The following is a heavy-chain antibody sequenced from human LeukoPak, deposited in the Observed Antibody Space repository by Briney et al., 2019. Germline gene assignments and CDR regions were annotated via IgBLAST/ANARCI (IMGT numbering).Heavy chain of an antibody. D-gene: IGHD6-13*01. CDR3: ARHEAAAAGRSWFDP. Sequence: GESLKISCKGSGYRFTCYWIGWVRQMPGKGLEWMGIIYPGDSDTRYSPSFQGQVTISADKSISTAYLQWSSLQASDTAMYYCARHEAAAAGRSWFDPWGQGTLVTVSS. CDR2: IYPGDSDT. V-gene: IGHV5-51*01. J-gene: IGHJ5*02. CDR1: GYRFTCYW.